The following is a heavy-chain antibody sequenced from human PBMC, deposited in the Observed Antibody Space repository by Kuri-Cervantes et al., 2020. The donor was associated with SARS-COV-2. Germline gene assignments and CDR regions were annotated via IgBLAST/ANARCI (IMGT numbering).Heavy chain of an antibody. V-gene: IGHV3-48*01. CDR3: ARDSYDYVGGSYRPVYYYYMDV. CDR2: ISSSSSTI. Sequence: GESLKISCAASGFTFSSYSMNWVRQAPGKGLEWVSYISSSSSTIYYADSVKGRFTISRDNAKNSLYLQMNSLRAEDTAVYYCARDSYDYVGGSYRPVYYYYMDVWGKGTTVTVSS. D-gene: IGHD3-16*02. CDR1: GFTFSSYS. J-gene: IGHJ6*03.